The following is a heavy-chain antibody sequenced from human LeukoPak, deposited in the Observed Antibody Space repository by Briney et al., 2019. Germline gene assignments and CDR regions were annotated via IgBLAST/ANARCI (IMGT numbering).Heavy chain of an antibody. Sequence: GGSLRLSCAASGFTFSNYWMHWVRQAPGKGLEWVSYISSSSSTIYHADSVKGRFTISRDDAKNSLDLQMNSLRDEDTAVYYCAREGDSSGPSVGLDYWGQGTLVTVSS. CDR3: AREGDSSGPSVGLDY. V-gene: IGHV3-48*02. J-gene: IGHJ4*02. CDR1: GFTFSNYW. CDR2: ISSSSSTI. D-gene: IGHD3-22*01.